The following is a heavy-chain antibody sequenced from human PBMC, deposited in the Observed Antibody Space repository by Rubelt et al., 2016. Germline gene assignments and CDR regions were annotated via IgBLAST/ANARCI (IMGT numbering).Heavy chain of an antibody. V-gene: IGHV1-18*01. Sequence: QVQLVQSGAEVKKPGASVKVSCTASGYTFTSYGISWVRQAPGQGLEWMGWISAYNGNTKYSQKFQGRVTITRDTSASTAYMGLSSLRSEDTAVYYCARVIWGSGWSNNWFDPWGQGTLVTVSS. CDR3: ARVIWGSGWSNNWFDP. CDR1: GYTFTSYG. CDR2: ISAYNGNT. D-gene: IGHD6-19*01. J-gene: IGHJ5*02.